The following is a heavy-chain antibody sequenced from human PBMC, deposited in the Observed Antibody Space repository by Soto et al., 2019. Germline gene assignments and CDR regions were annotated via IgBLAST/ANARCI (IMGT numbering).Heavy chain of an antibody. CDR2: MNPNSGNT. V-gene: IGHV1-8*01. CDR1: GYTFTSYD. D-gene: IGHD3-10*01. Sequence: ASVKVSCKASGYTFTSYDINWVRQATGQGLEWMGWMNPNSGNTGYAQKFQGRVTMTRNTSISTAYMELSSLRSEDTAVYYCARASRLWFGELFLLGYWGQGTLVTVSS. CDR3: ARASRLWFGELFLLGY. J-gene: IGHJ4*02.